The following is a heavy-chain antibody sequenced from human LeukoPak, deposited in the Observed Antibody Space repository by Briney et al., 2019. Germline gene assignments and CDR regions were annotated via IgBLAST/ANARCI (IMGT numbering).Heavy chain of an antibody. CDR3: AKDANYYDSRGSAFDI. Sequence: PGGSLRLSCAASGFTFSYYGMHWVRQAPGKGLEWVAFIRYDGSNEYYADSVKGRFTISRDNSKNTLFLQMNSLRAEDTAVFYCAKDANYYDSRGSAFDIWGQGTMVTVSS. CDR2: IRYDGSNE. J-gene: IGHJ3*02. V-gene: IGHV3-30*02. D-gene: IGHD3-22*01. CDR1: GFTFSYYG.